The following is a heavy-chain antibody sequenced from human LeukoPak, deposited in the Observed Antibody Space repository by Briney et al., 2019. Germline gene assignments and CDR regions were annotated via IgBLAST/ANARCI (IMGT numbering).Heavy chain of an antibody. J-gene: IGHJ4*02. Sequence: GGSLRLSCAASGFIVSDYYMSWIRQAPGKGLEWVSVIYSGGSTYYADSVKGRFTISRDNAKNSLYLQMNSLRVEDTAVYYCARDRRYSGSYFDYWGQGTLVTVSS. V-gene: IGHV3-66*01. CDR2: IYSGGST. D-gene: IGHD1-26*01. CDR3: ARDRRYSGSYFDY. CDR1: GFIVSDYY.